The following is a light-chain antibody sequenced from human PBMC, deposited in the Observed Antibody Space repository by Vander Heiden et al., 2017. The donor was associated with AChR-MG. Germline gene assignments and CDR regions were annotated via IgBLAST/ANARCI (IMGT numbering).Light chain of an antibody. CDR3: QQYNSYSPET. V-gene: IGKV1-5*01. CDR1: QSISSW. J-gene: IGKJ1*01. Sequence: DIQMTQSPSTLSASVGDRVTITCRASQSISSWLAWYQQKPGKAPKLLIYDASSLESGVPSRFSGSGSGTEFTLTISSLQPDDFATYYCQQYNSYSPETFGQGTKVVIK. CDR2: DAS.